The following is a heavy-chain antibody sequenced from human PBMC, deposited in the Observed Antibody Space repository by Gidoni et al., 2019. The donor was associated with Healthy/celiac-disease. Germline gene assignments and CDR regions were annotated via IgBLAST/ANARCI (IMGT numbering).Heavy chain of an antibody. Sequence: EVQLLESAGGLVQPGGSLILSCAASGFTFSSYAMSWVRQAPGKGLEWVSDISGSGGSTDYADSVKGRFTISRDNSKNTLYLQMNSLRAEDTAVYYCAKSSGSDMDVWGKGTTVTVSS. CDR2: ISGSGGST. CDR1: GFTFSSYA. D-gene: IGHD3-22*01. V-gene: IGHV3-23*01. J-gene: IGHJ6*03. CDR3: AKSSGSDMDV.